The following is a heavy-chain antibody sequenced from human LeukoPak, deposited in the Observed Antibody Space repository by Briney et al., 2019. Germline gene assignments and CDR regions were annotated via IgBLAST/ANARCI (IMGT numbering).Heavy chain of an antibody. CDR1: GGSITGYY. J-gene: IGHJ4*02. V-gene: IGHV4-34*01. CDR2: IHYTGAT. Sequence: SETLSLTCAVYGGSITGYYCSWIRQPPGKGLEWVGEIHYTGATSYNPSLKSRATISIDTSKNQVSLKLSSVTAADTAVYYCARGNILSGYCFDFWGQGALVTVSS. CDR3: ARGNILSGYCFDF. D-gene: IGHD3-9*01.